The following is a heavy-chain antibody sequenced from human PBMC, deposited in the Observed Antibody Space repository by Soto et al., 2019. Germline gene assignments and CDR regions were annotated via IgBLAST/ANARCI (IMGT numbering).Heavy chain of an antibody. CDR2: IIPILGIA. J-gene: IGHJ4*02. V-gene: IGHV1-69*04. D-gene: IGHD3-16*02. CDR1: GGTFSSYT. Sequence: SVKVSCKASGGTFSSYTISWVRQAPGQGLEWMGRIIPILGIANYAQKFQGRVTITADKSTSTAYMELSSLRSEDTAVYYCARDNPYYDYIWGSYRAIPHFDYWGQGTLVTVSS. CDR3: ARDNPYYDYIWGSYRAIPHFDY.